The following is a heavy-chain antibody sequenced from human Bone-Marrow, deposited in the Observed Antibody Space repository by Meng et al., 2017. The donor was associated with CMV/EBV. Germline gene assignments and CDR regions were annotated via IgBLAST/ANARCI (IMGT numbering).Heavy chain of an antibody. Sequence: SETLSLTCTVSGGSISSSSYYWGWIRQPPGKGLEWIGSIYYSGSTYYNPSLKSRVTISVDTSKNQFSLKLSSVTAADTAVYYCARQSLGYCSSTSCYELLWFGEFGAFDIWGQGTMVTVSS. CDR2: IYYSGST. CDR1: GGSISSSSYY. CDR3: ARQSLGYCSSTSCYELLWFGEFGAFDI. V-gene: IGHV4-39*01. D-gene: IGHD2-2*01. J-gene: IGHJ3*02.